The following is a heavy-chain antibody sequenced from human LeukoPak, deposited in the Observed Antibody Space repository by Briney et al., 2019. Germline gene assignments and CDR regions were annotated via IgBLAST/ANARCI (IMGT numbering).Heavy chain of an antibody. D-gene: IGHD5-18*01. J-gene: IGHJ4*02. Sequence: PSETLSLTRTVSGGSMSGFHWSWIRQPPKKGLEFIGYIYYSGSTHYNPSLQSRVTISIDTSKNQFSLKLTSVTAADTAVYYCARVDTSRVHSWGQGTLVTVSS. V-gene: IGHV4-59*13. CDR1: GGSMSGFH. CDR3: ARVDTSRVHS. CDR2: IYYSGST.